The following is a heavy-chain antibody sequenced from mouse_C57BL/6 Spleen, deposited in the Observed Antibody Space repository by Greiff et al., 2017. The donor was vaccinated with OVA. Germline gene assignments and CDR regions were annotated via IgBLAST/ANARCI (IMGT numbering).Heavy chain of an antibody. CDR1: GYTFTSYW. V-gene: IGHV1-74*01. CDR3: AIPAYYSNYESAMDY. J-gene: IGHJ4*01. D-gene: IGHD2-5*01. CDR2: IHPSDSDT. Sequence: QVQLQQPGAELVKPGASVKVSCKASGYTFTSYWMHWVKQRPGQGLEWIGRIHPSDSDTNYNQKFKGKATVTVDKSSSTAYMQLSSLTSEDSAVYYCAIPAYYSNYESAMDYWGQGTSVTVSS.